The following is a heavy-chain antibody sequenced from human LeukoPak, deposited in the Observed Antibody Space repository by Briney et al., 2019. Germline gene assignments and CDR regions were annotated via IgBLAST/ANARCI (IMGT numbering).Heavy chain of an antibody. J-gene: IGHJ4*02. CDR3: AKSGTRSSWSPRVKTYLDY. CDR2: ISYDGSNK. V-gene: IGHV3-30*18. CDR1: GFTFDDYA. Sequence: GRSLRLSCAASGFTFDDYAMHWVRQAPGKGLEWVAVISYDGSNKYYADSVKGRFTISRDNSKNTLYLQMNSLRAEDTAVYYCAKSGTRSSWSPRVKTYLDYWGQGTLVTVSS. D-gene: IGHD6-13*01.